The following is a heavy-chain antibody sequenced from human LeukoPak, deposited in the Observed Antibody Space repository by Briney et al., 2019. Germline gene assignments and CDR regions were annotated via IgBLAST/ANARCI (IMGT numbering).Heavy chain of an antibody. Sequence: KPSETLSLTCTVSGGSTSSYYWSWIRQPPWKGLEWIGYIYYSGSTNYNPSLKSRVTISVDTSKNQFSLKLSSVTAADTAVYYCARFNAPGTTDWGQGTLVTVSS. CDR3: ARFNAPGTTD. D-gene: IGHD1-7*01. J-gene: IGHJ4*02. CDR1: GGSTSSYY. CDR2: IYYSGST. V-gene: IGHV4-59*01.